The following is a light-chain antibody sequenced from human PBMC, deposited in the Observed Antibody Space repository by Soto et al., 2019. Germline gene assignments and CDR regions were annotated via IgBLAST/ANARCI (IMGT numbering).Light chain of an antibody. Sequence: EIVLTQSPGTLSLSPGERATLSCRASQSVSSSYLAWYQQKPGQAPRLLIYRASSRATGIPDRFSGSGSGTDFSLTISRLEPEDFATYYCQQASTFPFTFGGGTEVQMK. CDR2: RAS. CDR3: QQASTFPFT. CDR1: QSVSSSY. V-gene: IGKV3-20*01. J-gene: IGKJ4*01.